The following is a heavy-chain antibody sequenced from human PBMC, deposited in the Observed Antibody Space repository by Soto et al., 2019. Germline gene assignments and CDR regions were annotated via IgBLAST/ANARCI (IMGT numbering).Heavy chain of an antibody. Sequence: EVRLLESGGGLVQPGGSLRLSCEASGFTFGNYAMTWVRQGPGRGLEWVSALSGSSLNTYYAESVKGRFTISRDNSKNTMYLEMNSLRVDDTAVYYCTTQFFLSSRKPPEDVWGQGTPVAVSS. J-gene: IGHJ6*02. V-gene: IGHV3-23*01. CDR3: TTQFFLSSRKPPEDV. CDR2: LSGSSLNT. CDR1: GFTFGNYA.